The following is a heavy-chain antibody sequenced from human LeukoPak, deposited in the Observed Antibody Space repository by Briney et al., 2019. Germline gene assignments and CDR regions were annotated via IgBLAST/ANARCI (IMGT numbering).Heavy chain of an antibody. CDR3: TRDLLGFATTPLSD. J-gene: IGHJ4*02. D-gene: IGHD4-17*01. Sequence: ASVKVSCKASGYTFTNNYIHWVRQAPGHGLEWMGWINPNRGDTNYAQKFQDRVTMTRDTSISTAFMELTRLTSDDTAVYYCTRDLLGFATTPLSDWGQGTLVTVSS. CDR2: INPNRGDT. V-gene: IGHV1-2*02. CDR1: GYTFTNNY.